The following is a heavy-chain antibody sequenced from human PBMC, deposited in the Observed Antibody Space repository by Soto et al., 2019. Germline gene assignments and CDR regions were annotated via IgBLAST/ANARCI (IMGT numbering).Heavy chain of an antibody. CDR3: AKARTGIYRYYYGMDV. CDR1: GFTFSTYA. V-gene: IGHV3-23*01. Sequence: GGSLRLSCAGSGFTFSTYAMSWVRQAPGKGLEWVAGMSGSGGSIYYEDSVKGRFTISRDNSKSTLYLHMNSLRAEDTALYYCAKARTGIYRYYYGMDVWGQGTTVTVSS. D-gene: IGHD1-1*01. CDR2: MSGSGGSI. J-gene: IGHJ6*02.